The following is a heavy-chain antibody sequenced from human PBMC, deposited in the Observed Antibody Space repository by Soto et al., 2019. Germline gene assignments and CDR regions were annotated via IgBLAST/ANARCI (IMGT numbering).Heavy chain of an antibody. CDR2: IYYSGTT. Sequence: PSETLSLTCAVSGYSISSSNWWGWIRQPPGKGLEWIGYIYYSGTTYYNPYLKSRVTISVDTSKNQFSLNLISVTAADTAVYYCRRSSRYSTDVWGQGITVTVSS. D-gene: IGHD2-2*01. CDR1: GYSISSSNW. V-gene: IGHV4-28*01. J-gene: IGHJ6*02. CDR3: RRSSRYSTDV.